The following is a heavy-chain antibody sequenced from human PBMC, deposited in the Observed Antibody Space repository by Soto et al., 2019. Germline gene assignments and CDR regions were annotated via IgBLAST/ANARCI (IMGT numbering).Heavy chain of an antibody. Sequence: SETLSLTCTVSGGSISSGGYYWSWIRQHPGKGLEWIGYIYYSGSTYYNPSLKSRVTISVDTSKNQFSLKLSSVTAADTAVYYCARDIESSSGFDYWGQGTLVTVSS. CDR3: ARDIESSSGFDY. D-gene: IGHD6-6*01. V-gene: IGHV4-31*03. CDR2: IYYSGST. J-gene: IGHJ4*02. CDR1: GGSISSGGYY.